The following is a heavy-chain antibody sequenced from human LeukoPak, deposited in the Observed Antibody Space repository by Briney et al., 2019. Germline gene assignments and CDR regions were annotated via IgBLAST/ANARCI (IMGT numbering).Heavy chain of an antibody. CDR1: GVSISSGSNY. D-gene: IGHD2-21*01. CDR2: IYSSGST. J-gene: IGHJ3*01. CDR3: TRSDGDGLVGI. V-gene: IGHV4-39*07. Sequence: SETLSLTCSVSGVSISSGSNYWGWIRQPPGKTLEWIGSIYSSGSTYYNSSLKSRVTILIDTSKNHFSLTLSSVTSADTAVYYCTRSDGDGLVGIWGQGTMVTVSS.